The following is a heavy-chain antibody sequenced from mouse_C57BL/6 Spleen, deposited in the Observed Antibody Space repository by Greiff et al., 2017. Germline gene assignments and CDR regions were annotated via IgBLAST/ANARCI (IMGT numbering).Heavy chain of an antibody. CDR2: ISSGGSYT. D-gene: IGHD1-1*01. J-gene: IGHJ3*01. Sequence: EVMLVESGGDLVKPGASLKLSCAASGFTFSSYGTSWVRQTPDKRLEWVATISSGGSYTYYPDSVKGRVTISRDNAKNTLYLQMSSLKSEDTAMYYGARPHYYGRGNWFAYWGQGTLVTVSA. V-gene: IGHV5-6*02. CDR1: GFTFSSYG. CDR3: ARPHYYGRGNWFAY.